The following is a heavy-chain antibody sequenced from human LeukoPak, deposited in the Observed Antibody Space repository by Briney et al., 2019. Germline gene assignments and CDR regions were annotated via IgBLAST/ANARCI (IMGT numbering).Heavy chain of an antibody. D-gene: IGHD2-21*01. J-gene: IGHJ4*02. V-gene: IGHV4-4*07. CDR2: IYSSGST. CDR1: GGSTSDYF. CDR3: ARGPYCGDDCDFDS. Sequence: SETLSLTCTVSGGSTSDYFWSWIRQPAGKGLEWIGRIYSSGSTLYNPSLKSRVTMSVDTSKNQFSLRLTSVTAADTAVYYCARGPYCGDDCDFDSWGRGTLFTVSS.